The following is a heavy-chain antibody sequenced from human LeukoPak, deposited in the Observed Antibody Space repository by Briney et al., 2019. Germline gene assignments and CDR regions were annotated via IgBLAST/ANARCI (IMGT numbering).Heavy chain of an antibody. V-gene: IGHV4-39*01. D-gene: IGHD3-3*01. CDR3: ARQTPQEYYDFWSGYPKTYWYFDL. CDR2: IYYSGST. J-gene: IGHJ2*01. Sequence: SETLSLTCAVYGGSFSGYYWGWIRQPPGKGLEWIGSIYYSGSTYYNPSLKSRVTISVDTSKNQFSLKLSSVTAADTAVYYCARQTPQEYYDFWSGYPKTYWYFDLWGRGTLVTVSS. CDR1: GGSFSGYY.